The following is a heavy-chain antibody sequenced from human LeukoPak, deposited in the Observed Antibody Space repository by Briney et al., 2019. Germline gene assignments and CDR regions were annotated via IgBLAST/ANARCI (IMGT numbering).Heavy chain of an antibody. Sequence: PGGSLRLSCAASGFTFSSYAMSWVRQSPGKGLEWVSAISGGGGSTYYAYYTDSVRGRFTISRDNSKNTLYLQMNSLRAEDTAVYYCAKGRGPSIYHGMDVWGQGTTVTVSS. D-gene: IGHD6-6*01. CDR3: AKGRGPSIYHGMDV. CDR2: ISGGGGST. CDR1: GFTFSSYA. J-gene: IGHJ6*02. V-gene: IGHV3-23*01.